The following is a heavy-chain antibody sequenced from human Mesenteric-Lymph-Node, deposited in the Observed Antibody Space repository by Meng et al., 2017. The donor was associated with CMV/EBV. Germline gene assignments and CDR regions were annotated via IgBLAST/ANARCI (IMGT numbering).Heavy chain of an antibody. CDR1: GFSFSTYW. J-gene: IGHJ4*01. V-gene: IGHV3-7*04. CDR3: VRGFCGNNCYSSPFDT. Sequence: SGFSFSTYWMNWVRQAPGKGLEWVANIKHDESQEYYVDSVRGRFTISRDNAKSSLYLQLNSLRAEDTAMYYCVRGFCGNNCYSSPFDTWGQGTLVTVSS. D-gene: IGHD2-21*02. CDR2: IKHDESQE.